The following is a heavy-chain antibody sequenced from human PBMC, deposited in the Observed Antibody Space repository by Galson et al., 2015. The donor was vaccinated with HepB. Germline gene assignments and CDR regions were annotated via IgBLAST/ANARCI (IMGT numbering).Heavy chain of an antibody. V-gene: IGHV3-49*03. CDR2: IRSKAYGGTT. Sequence: SLRLSCAASGFTFGDYAMSWFRQAPGKGLEWVGFIRSKAYGGTTEYAASVKGRFTISRDDSKSIAYLQMNSLKTEDTAVYYCTRDRRVVYVLGAFDIWGQGTMVTVSS. J-gene: IGHJ3*02. D-gene: IGHD2-8*02. CDR3: TRDRRVVYVLGAFDI. CDR1: GFTFGDYA.